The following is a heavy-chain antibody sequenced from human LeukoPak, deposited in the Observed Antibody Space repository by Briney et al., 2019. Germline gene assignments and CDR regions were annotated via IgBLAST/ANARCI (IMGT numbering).Heavy chain of an antibody. V-gene: IGHV3-23*01. D-gene: IGHD1-7*01. CDR1: GFTFSSYG. CDR2: ISGSGGST. J-gene: IGHJ4*02. CDR3: AREGVNWNYPPYFDY. Sequence: GGSLRLSCAASGFTFSSYGMSWVRQAPGKGLEWVSAISGSGGSTYYADSVKGRFTISRDNSKNTLYLQMNSLRAEDTAVYYCAREGVNWNYPPYFDYWGQGTLVTVSS.